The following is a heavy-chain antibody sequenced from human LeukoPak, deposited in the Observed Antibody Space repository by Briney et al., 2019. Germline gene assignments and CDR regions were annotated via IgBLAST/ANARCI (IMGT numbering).Heavy chain of an antibody. V-gene: IGHV4-34*01. CDR1: GFTFSSYW. Sequence: GSLRLSCAASGFTFSSYWMSWIRQPPGKGLEWIGEINHSGSTNYNPSLKSRVTISVDTSKNQFSLKLSSVTAADTAVYYCARGGYDSSGYYVAFDIWGQGTMVTVSS. CDR3: ARGGYDSSGYYVAFDI. J-gene: IGHJ3*02. D-gene: IGHD3-22*01. CDR2: INHSGST.